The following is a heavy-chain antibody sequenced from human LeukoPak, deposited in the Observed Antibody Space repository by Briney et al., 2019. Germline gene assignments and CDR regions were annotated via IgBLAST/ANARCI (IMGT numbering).Heavy chain of an antibody. V-gene: IGHV4-31*03. CDR2: IYYSGST. CDR3: ARGTGTTWFDP. D-gene: IGHD1-1*01. Sequence: SETLSLTCTVSGGSISSGGYYWSWIRQHPGKGLEWIGYIYYSGSTYYNPSFKSRVTISVDTSKNQFSLKLSSVTAADTAVYYCARGTGTTWFDPWGQGTLVTVSS. J-gene: IGHJ5*02. CDR1: GGSISSGGYY.